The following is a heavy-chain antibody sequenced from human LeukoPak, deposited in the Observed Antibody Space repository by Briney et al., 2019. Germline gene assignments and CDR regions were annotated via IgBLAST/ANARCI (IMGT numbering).Heavy chain of an antibody. V-gene: IGHV4-34*01. Sequence: SETLSLTCAVYGGSFSGYYWSWIRQPPGKGLEWIGEINHSGSTNYNPSLKSRVTISVDTSKNQFSLKLSSVTAADTAVYYWAARRWLQFAVPFDYWGQGTLVTVSS. CDR3: AARRWLQFAVPFDY. CDR1: GGSFSGYY. CDR2: INHSGST. D-gene: IGHD5-24*01. J-gene: IGHJ4*02.